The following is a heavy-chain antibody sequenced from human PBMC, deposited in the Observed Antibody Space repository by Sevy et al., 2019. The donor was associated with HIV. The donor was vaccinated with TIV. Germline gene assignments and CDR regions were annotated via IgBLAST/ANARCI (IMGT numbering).Heavy chain of an antibody. D-gene: IGHD3-22*01. CDR2: IKQDGSEK. CDR3: ARVEGYYFLVRHDAFDI. Sequence: GGSLRLSCAASGFTFSSYWMSWVRQAPGKGLEWVANIKQDGSEKYYVDSVKGRFTISRDNAKNSLYLQMNSLRAEDMDVYYCARVEGYYFLVRHDAFDIWGQGTMVTVSS. CDR1: GFTFSSYW. J-gene: IGHJ3*02. V-gene: IGHV3-7*03.